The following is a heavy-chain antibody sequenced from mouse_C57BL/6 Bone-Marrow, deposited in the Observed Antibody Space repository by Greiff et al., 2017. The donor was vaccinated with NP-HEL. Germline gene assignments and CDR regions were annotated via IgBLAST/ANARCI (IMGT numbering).Heavy chain of an antibody. V-gene: IGHV1-69*01. J-gene: IGHJ2*01. Sequence: QVQLKQPGAELVMPGASVKLSCKASGYTFTSYWMHWVKQRPGQGLEWIGEIDPSDSYTNYNQKFKGKSTLTVDKSSSTAYMQLSSLTSEDSAVYYCARMYWDRGYYFDYWGQGTTLTVSS. CDR1: GYTFTSYW. CDR3: ARMYWDRGYYFDY. CDR2: IDPSDSYT. D-gene: IGHD4-1*01.